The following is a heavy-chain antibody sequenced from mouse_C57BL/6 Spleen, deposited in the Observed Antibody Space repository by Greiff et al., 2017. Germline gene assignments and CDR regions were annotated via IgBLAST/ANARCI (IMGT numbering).Heavy chain of an antibody. V-gene: IGHV1-82*01. CDR2: IYPGDGDT. CDR3: ARGTTVVPYWYFDV. Sequence: VQLQQSGPELVKPGASVKISCKASGYAFSSSWMNWVKQRPGKGLEWIGRIYPGDGDTNYNGKFKGKATLTADKSSSTAYMQLSSLTSEDSAVYFCARGTTVVPYWYFDVWGTGTTVTVSS. CDR1: GYAFSSSW. J-gene: IGHJ1*03. D-gene: IGHD1-1*01.